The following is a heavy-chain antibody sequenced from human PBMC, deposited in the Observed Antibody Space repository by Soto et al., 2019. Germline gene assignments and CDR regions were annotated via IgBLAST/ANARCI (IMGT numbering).Heavy chain of an antibody. CDR1: GGSMSSYY. CDR2: IYYSGST. Sequence: ETLSLTCTVSGGSMSSYYWSWIRQPPGKGLEWIGYIYYSGSTNYNPSLKSRVTISVDTSKNQFSLKLSSVTAADTAVYYCARVTSVAGTRWFDPWGQGTLVTVSS. D-gene: IGHD6-19*01. CDR3: ARVTSVAGTRWFDP. J-gene: IGHJ5*02. V-gene: IGHV4-59*01.